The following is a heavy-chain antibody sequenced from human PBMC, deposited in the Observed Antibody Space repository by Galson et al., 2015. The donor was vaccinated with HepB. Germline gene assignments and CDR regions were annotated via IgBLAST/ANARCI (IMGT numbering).Heavy chain of an antibody. Sequence: PALVKPTQTLTLTCTFSGFSLSTSGVGVGWIRQPPGKALEWLALIYWDDDKRYSPSLKSRLTITKDTSKNQVVLTMTNMDPVDTATYYCARTQYYFDYWGQGTLVTVSS. CDR1: GFSLSTSGVG. D-gene: IGHD1-1*01. J-gene: IGHJ4*02. CDR3: ARTQYYFDY. CDR2: IYWDDDK. V-gene: IGHV2-5*02.